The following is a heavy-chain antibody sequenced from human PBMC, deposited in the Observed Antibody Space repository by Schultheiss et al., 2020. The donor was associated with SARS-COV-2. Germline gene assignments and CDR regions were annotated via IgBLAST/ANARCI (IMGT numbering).Heavy chain of an antibody. V-gene: IGHV4-4*02. Sequence: SETLSLTCAVSGGSISSSNWWSWVRQPPGKGLEWIGEIYHSGSTNYNPSLKSRVTISVDKSKNQFSLKLSSVTAADTAVYYCARDCSSTSCYPGNDAFDIWGQGTMVTVSS. CDR2: IYHSGST. D-gene: IGHD2-2*01. J-gene: IGHJ3*02. CDR1: GGSISSSNW. CDR3: ARDCSSTSCYPGNDAFDI.